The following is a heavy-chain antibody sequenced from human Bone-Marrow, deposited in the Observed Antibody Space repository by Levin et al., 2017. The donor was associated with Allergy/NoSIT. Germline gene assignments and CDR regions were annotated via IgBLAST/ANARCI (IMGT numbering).Heavy chain of an antibody. CDR1: GFTFSSYA. CDR3: AKDSVGILTGYYITTFYY. D-gene: IGHD3-9*01. Sequence: GESLKISCAASGFTFSSYAMSWVRQAPGKGLEWVSAISGSGGSTYYADSVKGRFTISRDNSKNTLYLQMNSLRAEDTAVYYCAKDSVGILTGYYITTFYYWGQGTLVTVSS. J-gene: IGHJ4*02. V-gene: IGHV3-23*01. CDR2: ISGSGGST.